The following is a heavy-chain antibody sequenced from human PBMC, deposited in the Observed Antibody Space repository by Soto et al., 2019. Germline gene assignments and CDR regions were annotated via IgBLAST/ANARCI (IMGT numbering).Heavy chain of an antibody. CDR3: ARVRIAASKYYYGMDV. V-gene: IGHV1-69*01. CDR1: GGTFSSYA. Sequence: QVQLVQSGAEMKKPGSSVRVSCKASGGTFSSYAISWVRQAPGQGHEWMGGIIPIFGTENYAQKFQGRVTNTADEYTSTAYMDLSRLTSEDTAVYYWARVRIAASKYYYGMDVWGQGTTVTVSS. D-gene: IGHD6-13*01. CDR2: IIPIFGTE. J-gene: IGHJ6*02.